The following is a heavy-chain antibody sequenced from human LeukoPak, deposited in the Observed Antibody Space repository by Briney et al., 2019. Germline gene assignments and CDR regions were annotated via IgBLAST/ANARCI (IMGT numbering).Heavy chain of an antibody. J-gene: IGHJ4*02. D-gene: IGHD3-10*01. CDR1: GFTFSSYA. CDR2: TSVGGAST. CDR3: AKGTRPRGSYYNDF. Sequence: PGGSLRLSCAASGFTFSSYAMNWVRQAPGKGLEWVSGTSVGGASTYYADSVKGRFTISRDNSKNSLYLQMNNLRADDTAVYYCAKGTRPRGSYYNDFWGQGTLVTVSS. V-gene: IGHV3-23*01.